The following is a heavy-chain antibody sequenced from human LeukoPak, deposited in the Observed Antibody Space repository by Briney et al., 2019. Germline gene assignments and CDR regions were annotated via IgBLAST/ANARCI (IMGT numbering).Heavy chain of an antibody. CDR2: VYSSGTT. J-gene: IGHJ4*02. D-gene: IGHD2-15*01. Sequence: SETLSLTCTVSGGSLNTYYWSWIRQPPGKGLEWIGYVYSSGTTNYNPSLKSRVTISVDTSKNQFTLKLSSVTAADTAVYYCARDRSTWPPGQWWYWGQGTLVTVSS. CDR3: ARDRSTWPPGQWWY. CDR1: GGSLNTYY. V-gene: IGHV4-59*01.